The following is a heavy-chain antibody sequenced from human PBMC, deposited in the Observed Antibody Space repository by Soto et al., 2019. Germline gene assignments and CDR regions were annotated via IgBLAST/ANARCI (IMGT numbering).Heavy chain of an antibody. CDR1: GYTFTSYG. D-gene: IGHD3-10*01. V-gene: IGHV1-18*01. CDR2: ISAYNGNT. CDR3: ARESYYYGSGSYLDY. J-gene: IGHJ4*02. Sequence: ASVKVSCKASGYTFTSYGISWVRQAPGQGLEWMGWISAYNGNTNYAQKLQGRVTMTTDTSTSTAYMELRSPRSDDTAVYYCARESYYYGSGSYLDYGGQGTLVTVSS.